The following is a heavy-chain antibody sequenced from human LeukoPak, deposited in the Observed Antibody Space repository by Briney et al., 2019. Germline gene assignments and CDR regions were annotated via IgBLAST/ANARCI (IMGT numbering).Heavy chain of an antibody. V-gene: IGHV5-10-1*01. J-gene: IGHJ4*02. CDR3: ASQRITMVRGVPDY. CDR1: GYSFTSYW. CDR2: IDPSDSYT. Sequence: GESLKISCKGSGYSFTSYWISWVHQMPGKGLEWMGRIDPSDSYTNYSPSFQGHVTISADKSISTAYLQWSSLKASDTAMYYCASQRITMVRGVPDYWGQGTLVTVSS. D-gene: IGHD3-10*01.